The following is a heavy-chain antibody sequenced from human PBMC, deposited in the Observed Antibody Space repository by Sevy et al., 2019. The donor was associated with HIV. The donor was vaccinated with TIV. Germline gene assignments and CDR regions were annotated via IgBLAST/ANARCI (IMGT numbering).Heavy chain of an antibody. CDR3: ARDALYGDYGPRGYFDY. D-gene: IGHD4-17*01. V-gene: IGHV3-11*01. Sequence: RGSLRLSCAASGFTFSDYYMSWIRQAPGKGLEWVSYISSSGSTIYYADSVKGRFTISRDNAKNSLYLQMNSLRAEDLALYYCARDALYGDYGPRGYFDYWGQGTPVIVSS. CDR1: GFTFSDYY. J-gene: IGHJ4*02. CDR2: ISSSGSTI.